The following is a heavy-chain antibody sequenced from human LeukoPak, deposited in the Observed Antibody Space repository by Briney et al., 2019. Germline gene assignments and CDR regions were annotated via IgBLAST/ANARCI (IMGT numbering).Heavy chain of an antibody. D-gene: IGHD6-19*01. CDR1: GGSFSGYY. J-gene: IGHJ5*02. CDR3: ARDPAVAGTRNWFDP. V-gene: IGHV4-34*01. CDR2: INHSGST. Sequence: PSETLSLTCAVYGGSFSGYYWSWIRQPPGKGLEWIGEINHSGSTNYNPSLKSRVTISVDTSKNQFSLKLSSVTAADTAVYYCARDPAVAGTRNWFDPWGQGTLVTVSS.